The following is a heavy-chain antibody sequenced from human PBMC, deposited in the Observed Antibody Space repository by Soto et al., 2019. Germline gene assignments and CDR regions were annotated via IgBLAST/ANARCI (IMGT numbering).Heavy chain of an antibody. V-gene: IGHV1-18*01. D-gene: IGHD3-3*01. CDR1: GYTFTSYG. CDR3: AREIPNYDFWSGYYFTHYGMDV. J-gene: IGHJ6*02. Sequence: QVQLVQSGAEVKKPGASVKVSCKASGYTFTSYGISWVRQAPGQGLEWMGWISAYNGNTNYAQKLQGRVTMTTDTSTSTAYMELRSLRSDDTAVYYCAREIPNYDFWSGYYFTHYGMDVWGQGTTVTVSS. CDR2: ISAYNGNT.